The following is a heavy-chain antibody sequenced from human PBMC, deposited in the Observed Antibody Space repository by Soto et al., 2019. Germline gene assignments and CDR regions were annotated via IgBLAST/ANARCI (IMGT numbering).Heavy chain of an antibody. D-gene: IGHD3-3*01. CDR3: ASHHFGVVIPIYYGMDV. CDR2: INPSGGST. CDR1: GYTFTSYY. J-gene: IGHJ6*02. Sequence: GASMKVSCKASGYTFTSYYMHWVRQAPGQGLEWMGIINPSGGSTSYAQKFQGRVTMTRDTSTSTVYMELSSLRSEDTAVYYCASHHFGVVIPIYYGMDVWGQGTTVTVSS. V-gene: IGHV1-46*01.